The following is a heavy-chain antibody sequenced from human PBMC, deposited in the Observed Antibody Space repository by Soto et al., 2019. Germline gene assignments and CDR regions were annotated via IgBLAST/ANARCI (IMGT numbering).Heavy chain of an antibody. J-gene: IGHJ6*02. CDR2: ISHDGSNQ. CDR1: GFRFSDFG. V-gene: IGHV3-30*18. D-gene: IGHD2-21*02. Sequence: GGSLRLSCAPSGFRFSDFGMHWVRQAPGKGLEWVAAISHDGSNQYYGDSVKGRFSISRDHSNNRLYLQMNNLKVEDSAIYYCAKETRSRAVTATRVNGMDVWGQGTTVTVSS. CDR3: AKETRSRAVTATRVNGMDV.